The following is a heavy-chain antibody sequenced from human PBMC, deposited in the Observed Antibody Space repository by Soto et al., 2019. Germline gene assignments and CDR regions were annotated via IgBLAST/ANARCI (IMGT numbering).Heavy chain of an antibody. CDR3: ARLYDFWSGFPGFDP. V-gene: IGHV1-18*01. CDR2: ISAYNGNT. D-gene: IGHD3-3*01. J-gene: IGHJ5*02. CDR1: GYTFTSYG. Sequence: ASVKVSCKASGYTFTSYGISWVRQAPGQGLEWMGWISAYNGNTNYAQKLQGRVTMTTDTSTSTAYMELRRLRSDDTAVYYCARLYDFWSGFPGFDPWGQGTLVTVSS.